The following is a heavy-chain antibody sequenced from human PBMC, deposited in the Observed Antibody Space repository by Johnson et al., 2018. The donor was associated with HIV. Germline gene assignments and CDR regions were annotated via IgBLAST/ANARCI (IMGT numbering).Heavy chain of an antibody. Sequence: MQLVESGGGVVQPGRSLRLSCAASGFTFSSYAMHWVRQAPGKGLEWVANIKQDGSEKYYVDSVKGRFTISRDNAKNSLYLQMNSLRAEDTALYYCARDGNDGSPGNDAFDIWGQGTMVTVSS. CDR3: ARDGNDGSPGNDAFDI. CDR1: GFTFSSYA. CDR2: IKQDGSEK. V-gene: IGHV3-7*03. J-gene: IGHJ3*02. D-gene: IGHD1-14*01.